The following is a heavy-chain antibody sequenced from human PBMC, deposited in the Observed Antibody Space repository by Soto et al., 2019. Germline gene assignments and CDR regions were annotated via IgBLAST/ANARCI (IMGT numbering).Heavy chain of an antibody. CDR3: VKGGWLDD. J-gene: IGHJ5*02. CDR2: ITSSGGPT. V-gene: IGHV3-23*01. CDR1: GFPFSTYE. Sequence: EVQLLESGGGLIQPGGSLRLSCAASGFPFSTYEMTWARQSPGKGLEWVAFITSSGGPTYYADSVRGRFTISRDNAKNTLYPQTDSRRVEDTARYSCVKGGWLDDWGQGTLVTVSS.